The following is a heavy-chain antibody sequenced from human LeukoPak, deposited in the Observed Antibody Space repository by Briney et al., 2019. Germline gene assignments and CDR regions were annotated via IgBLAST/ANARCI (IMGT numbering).Heavy chain of an antibody. CDR3: ARSQRPSGYYLYYFDY. D-gene: IGHD3-22*01. J-gene: IGHJ4*02. CDR2: IKQDGSEK. V-gene: IGHV3-7*01. CDR1: GFNFSSYW. Sequence: GGSLRHSCAASGFNFSSYWMSWVRQAPGKGLEWVANIKQDGSEKYYVDSVKGRFTISRDNAKHSLYLQMNRLRAEDTAVYYCARSQRPSGYYLYYFDYWGQGTLVTVSS.